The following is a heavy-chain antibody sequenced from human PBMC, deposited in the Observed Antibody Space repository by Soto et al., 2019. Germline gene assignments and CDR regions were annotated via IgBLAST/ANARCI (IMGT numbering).Heavy chain of an antibody. CDR1: GGSISSYY. V-gene: IGHV4-59*01. CDR3: ARENMTTVTTGYYYYGMDV. CDR2: IYYSGST. J-gene: IGHJ6*02. Sequence: QVQLQESGPGLVKPSETLSLTCTVSGGSISSYYCSWIRQPPVKGLEWIGYIYYSGSTNYNPSLKSRVTISGDTSKNQFSLKLSSVTAADTAVYYCARENMTTVTTGYYYYGMDVWVQGTTVTVSS. D-gene: IGHD4-17*01.